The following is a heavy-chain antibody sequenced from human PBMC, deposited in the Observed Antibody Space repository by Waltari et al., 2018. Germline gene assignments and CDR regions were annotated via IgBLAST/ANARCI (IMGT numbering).Heavy chain of an antibody. D-gene: IGHD3-10*01. Sequence: EVQLVESGGGLVQPGRSLRLSCAASGFTFDDYAMHWVRQAPGKGLEWVSGISWNSGSRGYADSVKGRFTISRDNAKNYLYLQMNSLRAEDTALYYCAKSTYYYGSGSYYNLPVDYWGQGTLVTVSS. V-gene: IGHV3-9*01. CDR1: GFTFDDYA. CDR2: ISWNSGSR. CDR3: AKSTYYYGSGSYYNLPVDY. J-gene: IGHJ4*02.